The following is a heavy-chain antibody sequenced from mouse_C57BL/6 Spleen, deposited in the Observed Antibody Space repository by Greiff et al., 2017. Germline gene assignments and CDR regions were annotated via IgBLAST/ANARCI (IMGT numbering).Heavy chain of an antibody. CDR3: ARSGYSNYVLYAMDY. V-gene: IGHV1-26*01. D-gene: IGHD2-5*01. CDR2: INPNNGGT. Sequence: EVKLQQSGPELVKPGASVKISCKASGYTFTDYYMNWVKQSHGKSLEWIGDINPNNGGTSYNQKFKGKATLTVDKSSSTAYMELRSLTSEDSAVYYCARSGYSNYVLYAMDYWGQGTSVTVSS. CDR1: GYTFTDYY. J-gene: IGHJ4*01.